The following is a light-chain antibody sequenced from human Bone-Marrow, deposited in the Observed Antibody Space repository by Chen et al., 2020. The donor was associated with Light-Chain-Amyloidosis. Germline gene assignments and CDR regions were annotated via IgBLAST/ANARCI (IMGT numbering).Light chain of an antibody. V-gene: IGKV3-11*01. CDR3: QQRSSWPLT. CDR1: QSVSSY. J-gene: IGKJ4*01. CDR2: DAS. Sequence: IVSTQSPPPLSLSPGERATLSCRASQSVSSYLAWYQQKPGQAPRLLIYDASNSATGIPARFSGSGSGTDFTLTISSIEPEDCAVYYCQQRSSWPLTFGGGTKVEIK.